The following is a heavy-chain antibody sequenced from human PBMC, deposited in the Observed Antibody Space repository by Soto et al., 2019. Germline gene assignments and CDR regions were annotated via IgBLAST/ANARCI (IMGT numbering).Heavy chain of an antibody. D-gene: IGHD3-16*01. CDR2: IYYSGST. V-gene: IGHV4-31*03. Sequence: QVQLQESGPGLVKPSQTLSLTCTVSGGSISSGGYYWSWIRQHPGKGLEWIGYIYYSGSTYYNPSLKSRVTISVDTSKNQFSLKLSSVTAADTAVYYCARGGLGDIFHLGAMDVWGQGTTVTVSS. CDR3: ARGGLGDIFHLGAMDV. J-gene: IGHJ6*02. CDR1: GGSISSGGYY.